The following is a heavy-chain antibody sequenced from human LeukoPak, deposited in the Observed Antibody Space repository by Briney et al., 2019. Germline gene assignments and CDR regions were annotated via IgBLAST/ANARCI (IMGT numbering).Heavy chain of an antibody. J-gene: IGHJ4*02. CDR3: ARDGEIVVVPAALDY. D-gene: IGHD2-2*01. V-gene: IGHV3-33*01. Sequence: GRSLRLSCVASGFTFSSYGMHWVRQAPGKGLEWVAVIWYDGSNKYYADSVKGRFTISRDNSKNTLYLQMNSLRAEDTAAYYCARDGEIVVVPAALDYWGQGTLVTVSS. CDR2: IWYDGSNK. CDR1: GFTFSSYG.